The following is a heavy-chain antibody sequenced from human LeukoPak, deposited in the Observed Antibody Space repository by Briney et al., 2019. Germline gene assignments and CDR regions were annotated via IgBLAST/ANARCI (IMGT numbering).Heavy chain of an antibody. CDR2: ISYDGSNK. D-gene: IGHD3-9*01. Sequence: GGSLRLSCAASGFTFSSYGMHWVRQAPGKGLEWVAVISYDGSNKYYADSVKGRFTISRDNSKNTLYLQMNSLRAEDTAVYYCARDGHYDILTGYFQDWGQGTLVTVSS. J-gene: IGHJ1*01. V-gene: IGHV3-30*03. CDR1: GFTFSSYG. CDR3: ARDGHYDILTGYFQD.